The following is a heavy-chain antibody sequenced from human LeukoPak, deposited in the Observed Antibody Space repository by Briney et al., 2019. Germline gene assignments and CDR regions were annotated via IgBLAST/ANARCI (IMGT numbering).Heavy chain of an antibody. CDR3: APSLSGSYYVVGAFDI. Sequence: GGSLRLSCAASGFNFSSYAMTWVRQAPGKGLEWVSAISGSGGNTYYADSVKGRFTISRDNSKNTLYLQVNSLRAEDTAVYYCAPSLSGSYYVVGAFDIWGQGTMVTVSS. CDR2: ISGSGGNT. V-gene: IGHV3-23*01. D-gene: IGHD1-26*01. J-gene: IGHJ3*02. CDR1: GFNFSSYA.